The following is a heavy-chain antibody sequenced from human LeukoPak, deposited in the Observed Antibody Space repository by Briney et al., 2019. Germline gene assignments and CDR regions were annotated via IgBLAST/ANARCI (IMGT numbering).Heavy chain of an antibody. Sequence: GRSLRLSCAASGFTFDDYAMHWVRQAPGKGLEWVSGISWNSGSIGYADSVKGRFTISRDNAKNSLYLQMNSLRAEDTALYYCAKAGAIVVASYYFDYWGQGTLVTVSS. D-gene: IGHD2-2*01. V-gene: IGHV3-9*01. CDR2: ISWNSGSI. CDR3: AKAGAIVVASYYFDY. CDR1: GFTFDDYA. J-gene: IGHJ4*02.